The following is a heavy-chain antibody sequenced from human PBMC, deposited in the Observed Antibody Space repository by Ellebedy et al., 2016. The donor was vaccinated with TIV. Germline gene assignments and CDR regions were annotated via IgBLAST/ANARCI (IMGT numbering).Heavy chain of an antibody. CDR3: ARGRYNRNGAGYFDS. V-gene: IGHV3-48*04. Sequence: GESLKISXGASGFTFSSYSMNWLRQAPGKGLEWVSYIASSSSTIYYADSVKGRFTISRDNARSSLYLQLNSLGAEDTAVYYCARGRYNRNGAGYFDSWGQGTLVTVSS. CDR2: IASSSSTI. CDR1: GFTFSSYS. J-gene: IGHJ4*02. D-gene: IGHD1-1*01.